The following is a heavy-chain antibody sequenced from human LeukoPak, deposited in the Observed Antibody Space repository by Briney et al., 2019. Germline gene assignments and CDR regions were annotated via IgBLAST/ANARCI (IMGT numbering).Heavy chain of an antibody. CDR2: ISSGGGST. J-gene: IGHJ5*02. Sequence: GGSLRLSCAASGFTFSSYAMSWVRQAPGKGLGWVSSISSGGGSTYYADSVKGRFTISRDNSKNTLYLQMNSLRAEDAAVYYCAKDRTGNYVAWFDPWGQGTLVTVSS. V-gene: IGHV3-23*01. CDR3: AKDRTGNYVAWFDP. D-gene: IGHD4-11*01. CDR1: GFTFSSYA.